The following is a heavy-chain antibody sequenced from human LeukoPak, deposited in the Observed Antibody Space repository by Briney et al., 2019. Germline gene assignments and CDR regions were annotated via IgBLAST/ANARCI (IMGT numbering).Heavy chain of an antibody. CDR3: AREKSLNYGSGSYSHTKINYGMDV. CDR2: ISAYNGNT. Sequence: ASVTVSCKASGYTFTSYGISWVRQAPGQGLEWMGWISAYNGNTNYAQKLQGRVTMTTDTSTSTAYMELRSLRSDDTAVYYCAREKSLNYGSGSYSHTKINYGMDVWGQGTTVTVSS. D-gene: IGHD3-10*01. CDR1: GYTFTSYG. J-gene: IGHJ6*02. V-gene: IGHV1-18*01.